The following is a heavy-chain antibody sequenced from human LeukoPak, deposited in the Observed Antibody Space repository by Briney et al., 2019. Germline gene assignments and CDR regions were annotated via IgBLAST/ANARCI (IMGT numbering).Heavy chain of an antibody. CDR3: ARDTSGWPKQPDY. CDR2: ISSSSSYI. Sequence: GGSLRLSCAASGFTFSTYSMNWVRQAPGKGLEWVSSISSSSSYIYYADSVKGRFTIPRDNAKNSLYLQMNSLRAEDTAVYYCARDTSGWPKQPDYWGQGTLVTVSS. D-gene: IGHD6-19*01. J-gene: IGHJ4*02. CDR1: GFTFSTYS. V-gene: IGHV3-21*01.